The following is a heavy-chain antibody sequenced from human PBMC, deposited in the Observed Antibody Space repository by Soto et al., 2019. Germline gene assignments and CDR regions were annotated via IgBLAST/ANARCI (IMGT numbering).Heavy chain of an antibody. CDR3: ASADIVVVPAAPRGGNYYGMDV. J-gene: IGHJ6*02. V-gene: IGHV3-21*01. CDR2: ISSSSSYI. D-gene: IGHD2-2*01. CDR1: GFTFSSYS. Sequence: EVQLVESGGGLVKPGGSLRLSCAASGFTFSSYSMNWVRQAPGKGLEWVSSISSSSSYIYYADSVKGRFTISRDNAKNSLYLQMNSLRAEDTAVYYCASADIVVVPAAPRGGNYYGMDVWGQGTTVTVSS.